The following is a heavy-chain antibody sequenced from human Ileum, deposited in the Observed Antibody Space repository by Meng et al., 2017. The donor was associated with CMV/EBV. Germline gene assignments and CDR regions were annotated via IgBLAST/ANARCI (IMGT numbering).Heavy chain of an antibody. D-gene: IGHD5-24*01. J-gene: IGHJ4*02. CDR1: GYSFTDYY. CDR3: AREGDGYTWDY. V-gene: IGHV1-2*02. CDR2: MNPNTGAK. Sequence: ASVMVSCKASGYSFTDYYIHWVRQAPGQGLERMGWMNPNTGAKNYAQKFQGRVTMTRDTSINTAYIKLSNLRSDDTDIYYCAREGDGYTWDYWGQGTLVTVSS.